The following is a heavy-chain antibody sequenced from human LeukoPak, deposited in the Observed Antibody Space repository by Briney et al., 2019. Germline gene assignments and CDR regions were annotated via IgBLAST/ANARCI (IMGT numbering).Heavy chain of an antibody. D-gene: IGHD7-27*01. Sequence: GGSLRLSCAASGFTFSSYAMHWVRQAPGKGLEWVAVISYDGSNKYYADSVKGRFTVSRDNIKNTLYLQMNSLRAEDTAVYYCARDNNWGSTHYWGQGTLVTVSS. V-gene: IGHV3-30-3*01. J-gene: IGHJ4*02. CDR1: GFTFSSYA. CDR3: ARDNNWGSTHY. CDR2: ISYDGSNK.